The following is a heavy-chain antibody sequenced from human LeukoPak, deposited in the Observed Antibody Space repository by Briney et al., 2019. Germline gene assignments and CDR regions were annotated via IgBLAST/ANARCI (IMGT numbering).Heavy chain of an antibody. V-gene: IGHV3-7*05. D-gene: IGHD1-26*01. CDR1: GFTLINYR. CDR3: ARDKSVGATPFDY. Sequence: GGSLRLSCAASGFTLINYRMGWVRQAPGKGLERVANIKQDGSEKYYVDSVKGRFTTSRDNATKTLYLQMNSLRAEDTAVYYCARDKSVGATPFDYWGQGTLVTVSS. J-gene: IGHJ4*02. CDR2: IKQDGSEK.